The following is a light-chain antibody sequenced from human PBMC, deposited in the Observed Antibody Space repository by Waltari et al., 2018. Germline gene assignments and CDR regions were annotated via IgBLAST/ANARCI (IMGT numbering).Light chain of an antibody. CDR2: RAS. Sequence: DIQMTQSPSTLSASTGDRVTITCRASQSISGWLAWYQQKPGKAPKLLIYRASTLESGVPSRFSGSGSGAEFTLTISSLQPDDFATYYCQQYHSYWTFGQGTKVEIK. CDR3: QQYHSYWT. J-gene: IGKJ1*01. CDR1: QSISGW. V-gene: IGKV1-5*03.